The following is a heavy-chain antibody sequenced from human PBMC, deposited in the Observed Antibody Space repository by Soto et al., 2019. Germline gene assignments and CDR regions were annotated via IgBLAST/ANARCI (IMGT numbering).Heavy chain of an antibody. J-gene: IGHJ4*02. V-gene: IGHV4-59*08. CDR1: GDSISSYS. CDR3: ARLYYDNSGYYYYFDY. D-gene: IGHD3-22*01. CDR2: SYYSGST. Sequence: PSETLSLTCTVSGDSISSYSWSWIRQPPGKGLEWIGYSYYSGSTNYNPSLKSRVTISVDTSKNQFSLKLSSVTAADTAVYSCARLYYDNSGYYYYFDYWGQGTLVTVSS.